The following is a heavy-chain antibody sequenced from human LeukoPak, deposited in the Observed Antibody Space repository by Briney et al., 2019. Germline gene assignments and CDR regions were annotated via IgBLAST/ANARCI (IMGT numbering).Heavy chain of an antibody. CDR3: AREGDSSGYRDAFDI. CDR1: GGSFSGYY. J-gene: IGHJ3*02. D-gene: IGHD3-22*01. Sequence: SETLSLTCAVYGGSFSGYYWSWIRQPPGKGLEWIGEINHSGSTNYNPSLKSRVTISVDTSKNQFSLKLSSVTAADTAVYYCAREGDSSGYRDAFDIWGQGTMVTVSS. V-gene: IGHV4-34*01. CDR2: INHSGST.